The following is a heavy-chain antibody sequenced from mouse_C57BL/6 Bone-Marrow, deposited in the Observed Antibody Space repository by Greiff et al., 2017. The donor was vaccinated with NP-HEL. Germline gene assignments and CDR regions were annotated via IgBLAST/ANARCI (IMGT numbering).Heavy chain of an antibody. J-gene: IGHJ2*01. Sequence: DVMLVESGGGLVKPGGSLKLSCAASGFTFSSYAMSWVRQTPEKRLEWVATISDGGSYTYYPDNVKGRFTISRDNAKNNLYLQMSHLKSEDTAMYYCARESYGYWGQGTTLTVSS. D-gene: IGHD1-1*02. V-gene: IGHV5-4*01. CDR2: ISDGGSYT. CDR1: GFTFSSYA. CDR3: ARESYGY.